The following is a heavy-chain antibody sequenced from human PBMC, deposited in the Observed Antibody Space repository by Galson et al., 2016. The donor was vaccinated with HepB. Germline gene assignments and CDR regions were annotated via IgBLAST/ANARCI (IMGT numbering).Heavy chain of an antibody. Sequence: SLRLSCAVSGSTYTNYAMSWVRQAPGKGLEWVSGITGSDGSTRYADSVKGRFIISRDNSKNTLYLQLDSLRAEDTAVYYCAKGSKCWTKFIDYWGQGTLVTVSS. D-gene: IGHD2-2*01. CDR3: AKGSKCWTKFIDY. CDR2: ITGSDGST. CDR1: GSTYTNYA. J-gene: IGHJ4*02. V-gene: IGHV3-23*01.